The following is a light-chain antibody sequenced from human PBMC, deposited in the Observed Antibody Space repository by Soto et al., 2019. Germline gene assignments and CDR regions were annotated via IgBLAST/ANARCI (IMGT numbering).Light chain of an antibody. V-gene: IGKV1-39*01. J-gene: IGKJ1*01. CDR2: AAS. CDR3: QQYNTWGT. CDR1: QSISSY. Sequence: DIQMTQSPSSLSASVGDRVTITCRASQSISSYLNWYQQKPGKAPKLLIYAASSLESGVPSRFSGSGSETEFTPSINSLQPDDFATYYCQQYNTWGTFGQGTKVDIK.